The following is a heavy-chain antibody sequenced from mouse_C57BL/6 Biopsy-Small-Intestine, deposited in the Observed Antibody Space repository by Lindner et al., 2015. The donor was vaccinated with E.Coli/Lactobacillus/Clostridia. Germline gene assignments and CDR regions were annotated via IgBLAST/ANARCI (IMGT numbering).Heavy chain of an antibody. D-gene: IGHD2-1*01. J-gene: IGHJ4*01. CDR2: INPYNDGT. Sequence: VQLQESGPELVKPGASVKMSCKASGYTFTSYVMHWVKQKPGQGLEWIGYINPYNDGTKYNERFKGKATLTSGKSSSTAYMEFSSLTSEDSAVYYCARSGNYVRSPMDYWGQGASVTVSS. CDR3: ARSGNYVRSPMDY. V-gene: IGHV1-14*01. CDR1: GYTFTSYV.